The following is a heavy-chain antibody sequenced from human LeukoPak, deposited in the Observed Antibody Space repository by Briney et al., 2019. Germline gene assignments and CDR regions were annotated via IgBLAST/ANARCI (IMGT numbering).Heavy chain of an antibody. CDR3: AKSGYNYDSNAYPFIDY. CDR2: ISPSGTDI. D-gene: IGHD3-22*01. J-gene: IGHJ4*02. Sequence: GGSLRLSCAVSGFTFTDTYMTWIRHAPGKGLESLSYISPSGTDISYADSVKGRFTISRDNAKNSLYLQMNSLRAEDTAVYYCAKSGYNYDSNAYPFIDYWGQGTLVTVSS. CDR1: GFTFTDTY. V-gene: IGHV3-11*01.